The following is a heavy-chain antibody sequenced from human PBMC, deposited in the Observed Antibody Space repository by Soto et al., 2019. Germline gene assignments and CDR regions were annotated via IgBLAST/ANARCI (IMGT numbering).Heavy chain of an antibody. Sequence: GGSLRLSCTASGFTFGDYAMSWVRQAPGKGLEWVGFIRSKAYGGTTEYAASVKGRFTISRDDSKSIAYLQMNSLKTEDTAVYYCTRVWDYDILTGYPDYDYWGQGTLVTVSS. CDR3: TRVWDYDILTGYPDYDY. J-gene: IGHJ4*02. CDR2: IRSKAYGGTT. CDR1: GFTFGDYA. V-gene: IGHV3-49*04. D-gene: IGHD3-9*01.